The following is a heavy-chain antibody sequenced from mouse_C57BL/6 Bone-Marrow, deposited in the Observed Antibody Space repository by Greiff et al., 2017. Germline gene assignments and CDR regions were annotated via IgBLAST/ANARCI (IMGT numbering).Heavy chain of an antibody. CDR2: IYPRSGNT. CDR3: SRPRNYYFDY. V-gene: IGHV1-81*01. Sequence: QVQLQQSGAELARPGASVKLSCKASGYTFTSYGISWVKQRTGQGLEWIGEIYPRSGNTYYNEKFKGKATLTADTSSSTAYMGIRSLTSEDSAVYFCSRPRNYYFDYWGQGTTLTVSS. J-gene: IGHJ2*01. CDR1: GYTFTSYG. D-gene: IGHD3-1*01.